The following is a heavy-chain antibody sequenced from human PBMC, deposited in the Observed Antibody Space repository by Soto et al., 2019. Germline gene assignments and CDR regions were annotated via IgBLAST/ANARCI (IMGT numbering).Heavy chain of an antibody. D-gene: IGHD6-25*01. CDR1: GGSISSGDYY. CDR3: AREYSSDTDYYYGMDV. CDR2: NYYSGST. V-gene: IGHV4-30-4*01. Sequence: QVQLQESGPGLVKPSQTLSLTCTVSGGSISSGDYYWSWIRQPPGKGLEWIGYNYYSGSTYYNPSRKSRVTLSVDTSKNQFSLKLSSVTAADTAVYYCAREYSSDTDYYYGMDVWGQGTTVTVSS. J-gene: IGHJ6*02.